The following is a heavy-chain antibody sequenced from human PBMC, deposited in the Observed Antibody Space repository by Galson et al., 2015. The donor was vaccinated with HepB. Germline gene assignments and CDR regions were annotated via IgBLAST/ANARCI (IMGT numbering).Heavy chain of an antibody. D-gene: IGHD3-9*01. Sequence: SLRLSCAASGFTFGCKRWVRDAPGPGLEWVCLFEIISDGGRTDYAPPVKGRFTISRDDSKNTLYLQMNSLKTEDTAVYYCVIDLSITVIIISNFHSWGQGTLVTVSS. J-gene: IGHJ4*02. CDR1: GFTFGC. V-gene: IGHV3-15*04. CDR2: FEIISDGGRT. CDR3: VIDLSITVIIISNFHS.